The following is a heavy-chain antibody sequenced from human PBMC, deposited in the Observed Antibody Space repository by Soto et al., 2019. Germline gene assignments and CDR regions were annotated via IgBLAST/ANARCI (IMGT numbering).Heavy chain of an antibody. CDR2: ISSNGGST. V-gene: IGHV3-64*01. J-gene: IGHJ4*02. CDR3: ARDSTAYDDYYFNY. Sequence: GGSLRLSCAASGFTFSSYAMHWVRKAPGKGLEYVSAISSNGGSTYYANSVKGRFTISRDNSKNTLYLQMGSLRAEDMDVYYCARDSTAYDDYYFNYWGQGTLVTVSS. D-gene: IGHD4-17*01. CDR1: GFTFSSYA.